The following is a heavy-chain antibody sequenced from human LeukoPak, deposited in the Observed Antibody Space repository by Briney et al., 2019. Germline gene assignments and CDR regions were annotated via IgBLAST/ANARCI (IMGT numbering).Heavy chain of an antibody. CDR3: ARAGVGAPEDLDY. V-gene: IGHV5-51*01. Sequence: GASLKISCKGSGYSFTSYWIGWVRQMPGKGLEWLGIIYPGDSDTRYNPSFQGQVTISADKSISTAYLQRSSLKASDTAIYYCARAGVGAPEDLDYWGQGTLVTVSS. D-gene: IGHD1-26*01. CDR1: GYSFTSYW. CDR2: IYPGDSDT. J-gene: IGHJ4*02.